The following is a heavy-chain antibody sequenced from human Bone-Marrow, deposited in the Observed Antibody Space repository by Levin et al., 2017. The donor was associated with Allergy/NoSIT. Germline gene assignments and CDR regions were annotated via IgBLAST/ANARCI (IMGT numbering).Heavy chain of an antibody. D-gene: IGHD4-17*01. J-gene: IGHJ4*02. CDR2: IYSGGNT. Sequence: GGSLRLSCAASGFTVSNYYMSWVRQAPGKGLEWVSVIYSGGNTYYADSVKGRFTISRDNSKNTLYLQMNSQRAEDTAVYYCARDGPMTTEAFPPHFDYWGQGTLVTVSS. V-gene: IGHV3-53*01. CDR3: ARDGPMTTEAFPPHFDY. CDR1: GFTVSNYY.